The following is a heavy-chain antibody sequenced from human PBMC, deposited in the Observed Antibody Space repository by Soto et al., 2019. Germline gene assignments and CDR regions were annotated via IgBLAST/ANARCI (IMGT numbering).Heavy chain of an antibody. CDR2: IGGKANSYAN. CDR1: GFTFSAFN. D-gene: IGHD3-3*01. V-gene: IGHV3-73*02. Sequence: EMQLVESGGGLVRPGGSLKLSCAASGFTFSAFNVHWVRQASGKGLEWIGHIGGKANSYANTFAASVKGRFTISRDDSKNTAYLQMNSLKTEDTAVYYCSRQGPVLAPVTDFLWYFDVWGRGTPVTVSS. J-gene: IGHJ2*01. CDR3: SRQGPVLAPVTDFLWYFDV.